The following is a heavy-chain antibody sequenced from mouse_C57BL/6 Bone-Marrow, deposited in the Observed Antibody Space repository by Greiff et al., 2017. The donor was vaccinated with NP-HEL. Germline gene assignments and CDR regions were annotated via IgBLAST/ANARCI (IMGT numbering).Heavy chain of an antibody. D-gene: IGHD1-1*01. J-gene: IGHJ2*01. CDR2: IDPENGDT. Sequence: VHVKQSGAELVRPGASVKLSCTASGFNIKDDYMHWVKQRPEQGLEWIGWIDPENGDTEYASKFQGKATITADTSSNTAYLQLSSLTSEDTAVYYCTTDGSSYPSFDYWGQGTTLTVSS. CDR1: GFNIKDDY. V-gene: IGHV14-4*01. CDR3: TTDGSSYPSFDY.